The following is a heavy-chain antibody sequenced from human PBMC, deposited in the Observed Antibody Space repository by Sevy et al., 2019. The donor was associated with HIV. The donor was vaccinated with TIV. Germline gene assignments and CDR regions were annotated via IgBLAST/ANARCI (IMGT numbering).Heavy chain of an antibody. Sequence: ASVKVSCKASGYTFTSYDINWVRQATGQGLEWMGWMNPNSGNTGYAQKFQGRVTMTRNASISTAYMELSSLRSEDMAVYYCAREGVGGSGYPHWGQGTLVTVSS. V-gene: IGHV1-8*01. D-gene: IGHD3-22*01. CDR3: AREGVGGSGYPH. CDR2: MNPNSGNT. CDR1: GYTFTSYD. J-gene: IGHJ4*02.